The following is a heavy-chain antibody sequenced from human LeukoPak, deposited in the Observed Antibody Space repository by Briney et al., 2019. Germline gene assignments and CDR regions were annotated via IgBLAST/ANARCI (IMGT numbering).Heavy chain of an antibody. D-gene: IGHD2-8*01. Sequence: ASVKVSCKASGYTFTSYYMHWVRQAPGQGLEWMGWINPNSGGTNYAQKFQGRVTMTRDTSISTAYMELSRLRSDDTAVYYCARAGDIVLMVYGPVDYRGQGTLVTVSS. V-gene: IGHV1-2*02. CDR1: GYTFTSYY. CDR2: INPNSGGT. J-gene: IGHJ4*02. CDR3: ARAGDIVLMVYGPVDY.